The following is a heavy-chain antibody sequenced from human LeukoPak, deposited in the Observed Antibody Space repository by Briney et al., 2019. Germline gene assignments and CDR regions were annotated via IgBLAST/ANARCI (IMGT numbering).Heavy chain of an antibody. CDR3: PKTAYDILTGYHDGSFDY. CDR1: GGSISSYY. V-gene: IGHV4-4*07. CDR2: RYTSGST. Sequence: SETLSLTCTVSGGSISSYYWSWIRQPAGKGLQWIGRRYTSGSTNYNPSLKRRVTMSVDTSKNQFSLKLSSVTAADTVFFFRPKTAYDILTGYHDGSFDYWGQGTLVTVSS. J-gene: IGHJ4*02. D-gene: IGHD3-9*01.